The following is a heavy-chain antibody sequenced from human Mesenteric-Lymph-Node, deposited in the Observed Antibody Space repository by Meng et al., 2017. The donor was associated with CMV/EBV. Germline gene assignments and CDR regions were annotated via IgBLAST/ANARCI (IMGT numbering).Heavy chain of an antibody. CDR2: IHYDGSNK. V-gene: IGHV3-30*02. CDR3: AKDKGAYDSSGSYFDY. Sequence: GESLKISCAASGFTFSSYGMHWVRQAPGKGLEWVAFIHYDGSNKYYADSVKGRFTISRDNSKNTLYLQMNSLRAEDTAVYYCAKDKGAYDSSGSYFDYWGQGTLVTVSS. CDR1: GFTFSSYG. J-gene: IGHJ4*02. D-gene: IGHD3-22*01.